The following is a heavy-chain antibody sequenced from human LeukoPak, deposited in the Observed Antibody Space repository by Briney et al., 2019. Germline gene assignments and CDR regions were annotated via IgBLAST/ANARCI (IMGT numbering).Heavy chain of an antibody. D-gene: IGHD1-26*01. Sequence: GGSLKLSCAASGFTFSSYWMHWVRQAPGKGLVWVSRINSDGSSTSYADSVKGRFTISRDNAKNTLYLQMNSLRAEDTAVYYCARVRSYLNDAFDIWGQGTMVTVSS. CDR1: GFTFSSYW. V-gene: IGHV3-74*01. CDR2: INSDGSST. CDR3: ARVRSYLNDAFDI. J-gene: IGHJ3*02.